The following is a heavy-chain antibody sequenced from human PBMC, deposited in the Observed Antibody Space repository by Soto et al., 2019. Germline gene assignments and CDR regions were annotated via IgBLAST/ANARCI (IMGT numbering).Heavy chain of an antibody. J-gene: IGHJ6*02. Sequence: PPETLSLTCAVYGGSFSGYYWSWIRQPPGKGLEWIGEINHSGSTNYNPSLKSRVTISVDTSKNQFSLKLSSVTAADTAVYYCATLLGSHQQYYFGIDVWGQGTTGT. CDR1: GGSFSGYY. CDR2: INHSGST. D-gene: IGHD2-2*01. V-gene: IGHV4-34*01. CDR3: ATLLGSHQQYYFGIDV.